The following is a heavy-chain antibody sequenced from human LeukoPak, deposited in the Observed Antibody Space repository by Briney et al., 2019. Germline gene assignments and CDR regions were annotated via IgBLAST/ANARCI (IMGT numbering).Heavy chain of an antibody. CDR2: MNPNSGNT. J-gene: IGHJ4*02. CDR1: GYTFTSYD. V-gene: IGHV1-8*03. Sequence: GASVKVSCKASGYTFTSYDINWVRQATGQGLEWMGWMNPNSGNTGYAQKFQGRVTITGNTSISTAYMELSSLRSEDTAVYYCARSLRPRLCYFDYWGQGTLVTVSS. CDR3: ARSLRPRLCYFDY.